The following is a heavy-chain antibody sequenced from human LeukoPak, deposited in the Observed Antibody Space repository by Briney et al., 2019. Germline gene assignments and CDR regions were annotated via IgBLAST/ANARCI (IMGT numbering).Heavy chain of an antibody. CDR2: IYYSGST. D-gene: IGHD3-10*02. J-gene: IGHJ3*02. CDR1: GGSISSYY. V-gene: IGHV4-59*01. CDR3: ARDVRGSDAFDI. Sequence: SETLSLTCTVSGGSISSYYWSWIRQPPGKGLEWIGYIYYSGSTKYNPSLKSRVTISVDTSKNQFSLKLSSVTAADTAVYYCARDVRGSDAFDIWGQGTMVTASS.